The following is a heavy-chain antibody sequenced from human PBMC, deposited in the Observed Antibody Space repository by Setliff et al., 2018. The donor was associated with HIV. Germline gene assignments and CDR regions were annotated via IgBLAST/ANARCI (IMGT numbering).Heavy chain of an antibody. V-gene: IGHV4-38-2*01. J-gene: IGHJ4*02. CDR3: ARKHLFNVFDY. CDR2: IYHSGST. CDR1: AYSISGGYY. Sequence: SETLSLTCAVSAYSISGGYYWGWIRQPPGKGLEWIGNIYHSGSTYYNPSLKSRVTISVDTSKNQFSLSLNSVTAADTAVYYCARKHLFNVFDYWGQGTLVTVSS.